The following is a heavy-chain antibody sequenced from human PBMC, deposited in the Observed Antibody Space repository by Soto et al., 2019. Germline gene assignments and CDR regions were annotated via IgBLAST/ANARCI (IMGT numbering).Heavy chain of an antibody. V-gene: IGHV3-30*18. CDR2: ISYDGSNK. Sequence: GGSLRHSCAASGFTFSSYGMHWVRQAPGKGLEWVAAISYDGSNKYYADSVKGRFTISRDNSKNTLYLQMNSLRAEDTAVYYCAKQGKYYDILTGYSWFDPWGQGTLVTVSS. D-gene: IGHD3-9*01. CDR3: AKQGKYYDILTGYSWFDP. CDR1: GFTFSSYG. J-gene: IGHJ5*02.